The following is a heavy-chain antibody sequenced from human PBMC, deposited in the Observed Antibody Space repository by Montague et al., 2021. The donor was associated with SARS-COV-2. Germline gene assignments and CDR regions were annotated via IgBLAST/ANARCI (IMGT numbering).Heavy chain of an antibody. CDR2: INHRGTS. V-gene: IGHV4-34*01. J-gene: IGHJ4*02. CDR1: GGSFSDYY. D-gene: IGHD3-22*01. Sequence: SETLSLTCAVYGGSFSDYYWSWICQPPGKGQEWIGEINHRGTSKYNPSPKSRVSISLDTSKDQFPLYLSSVTAADTAVYYCARDRQHFNMIVVVMTGGEYYFDSWGQGTLVTVSS. CDR3: ARDRQHFNMIVVVMTGGEYYFDS.